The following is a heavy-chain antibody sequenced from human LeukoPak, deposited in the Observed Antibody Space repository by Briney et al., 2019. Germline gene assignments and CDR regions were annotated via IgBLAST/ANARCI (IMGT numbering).Heavy chain of an antibody. J-gene: IGHJ6*03. V-gene: IGHV1-8*01. CDR3: ARGAGLTWSGYYTPGYYYYYMDV. D-gene: IGHD3-3*01. CDR1: GYTFTSYD. CDR2: MNPNSGNT. Sequence: ASVTVSCKASGYTFTSYDINWVRQAPGQGLERMGWMNPNSGNTVYAQKFQGRVTMTRNTSISTAYMELSSLRSEDTAVYYCARGAGLTWSGYYTPGYYYYYMDVWGKGTTVTVSS.